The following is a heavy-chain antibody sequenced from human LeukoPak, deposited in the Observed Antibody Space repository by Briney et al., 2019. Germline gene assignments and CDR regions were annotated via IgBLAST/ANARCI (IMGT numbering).Heavy chain of an antibody. V-gene: IGHV3-23*01. CDR1: GFTFSSYA. CDR3: ARTHVGDWYFDL. Sequence: GGSLRLSCAASGFTFSSYAMSWVRQAPGKGLEWVSAISGSGGSTYYADSVKGRFTISRDNSKNTLSLQMNSLRAEDTAVYYCARTHVGDWYFDLWGRGTLVTVSS. CDR2: ISGSGGST. D-gene: IGHD3-10*01. J-gene: IGHJ2*01.